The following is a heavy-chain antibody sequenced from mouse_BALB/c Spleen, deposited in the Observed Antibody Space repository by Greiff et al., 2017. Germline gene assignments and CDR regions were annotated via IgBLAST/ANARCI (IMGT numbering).Heavy chain of an antibody. V-gene: IGHV5-17*02. CDR1: GFTFSSFG. CDR3: AKSYGYARFAY. CDR2: ISSGSSTI. Sequence: EVQVVESGGGLVQPGGSRKLSCAASGFTFSSFGMHWVRQAPEKGLEWVAYISSGSSTIYYADTVKGRFTLSRDNPKNTLFLQMTSLRSEDTAMYYCAKSYGYARFAYWGQGTLVTVSA. J-gene: IGHJ3*01. D-gene: IGHD2-2*01.